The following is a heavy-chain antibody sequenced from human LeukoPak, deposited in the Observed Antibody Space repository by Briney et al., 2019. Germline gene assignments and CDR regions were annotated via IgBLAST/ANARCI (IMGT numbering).Heavy chain of an antibody. CDR1: GYTFTSYD. D-gene: IGHD3-22*01. CDR3: ARGLAVYYYDSSGLGY. CDR2: MNPNRGNT. V-gene: IGHV1-8*01. J-gene: IGHJ4*02. Sequence: GASVKVSCKASGYTFTSYDINWVRQATGQGLEWMGWMNPNRGNTGYAQKFQGRVTMTRNTSISTAYMELSSLRSEDTAVYYCARGLAVYYYDSSGLGYWGQGTLVTVSS.